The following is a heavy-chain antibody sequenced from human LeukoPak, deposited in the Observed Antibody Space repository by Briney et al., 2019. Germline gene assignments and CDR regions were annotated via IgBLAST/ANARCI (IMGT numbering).Heavy chain of an antibody. CDR3: ASTVDSSGWYGIHWYFDL. CDR2: IYYSGST. D-gene: IGHD6-19*01. Sequence: SETLSLTCTVSGVSISSSGYYWGWIRQPPGKGLEWIGNIYYSGSTYDNSSLKSRVTISLDMSKNQCSLKLSSVTAADTAVYYCASTVDSSGWYGIHWYFDLWGRGTLVTVSS. V-gene: IGHV4-39*07. J-gene: IGHJ2*01. CDR1: GVSISSSGYY.